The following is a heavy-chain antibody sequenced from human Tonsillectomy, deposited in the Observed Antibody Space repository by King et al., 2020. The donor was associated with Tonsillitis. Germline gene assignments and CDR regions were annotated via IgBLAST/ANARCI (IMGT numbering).Heavy chain of an antibody. CDR3: AKDTVVAGYY. Sequence: VQLVESGGGLVQPGGSLRLSCAASGFIFSNYAMSWVRQAPGKGLEWVSAISGSGGRTHYAESVKGRFTISRDNSKNTLYMQMNSLRAEDTAVYYCAKDTVVAGYYWGQGTQVIVPS. CDR2: ISGSGGRT. CDR1: GFIFSNYA. J-gene: IGHJ4*02. V-gene: IGHV3-23*04. D-gene: IGHD4-23*01.